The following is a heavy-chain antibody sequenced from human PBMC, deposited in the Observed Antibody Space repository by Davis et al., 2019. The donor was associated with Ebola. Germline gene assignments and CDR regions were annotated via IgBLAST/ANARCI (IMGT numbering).Heavy chain of an antibody. CDR3: ARGIAAAGAFDI. D-gene: IGHD6-13*01. CDR2: ISSSGSTI. Sequence: GESLKISCAASGFTFSDYYMSWIRQAPGKGLEWVSYISSSGSTIYYADSVKGRFTISRDNAKNSLYLQMNSLRAEDTAVYYCARGIAAAGAFDIWGQGTMVTVSS. J-gene: IGHJ3*02. V-gene: IGHV3-11*01. CDR1: GFTFSDYY.